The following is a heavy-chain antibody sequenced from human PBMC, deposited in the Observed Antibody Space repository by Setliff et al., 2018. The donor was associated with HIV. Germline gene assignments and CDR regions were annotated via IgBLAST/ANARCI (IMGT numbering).Heavy chain of an antibody. CDR1: GYSFINYG. D-gene: IGHD1-26*01. CDR3: ARARLQGIVTAVGPRDNCLDP. Sequence: GASVKVSCKASGYSFINYGISWVRQAPGQGPEWMGWISAYTGHTDYAPRLLGRVTMTTDTSTSTAYMELRSLTSDDTAVYYCARARLQGIVTAVGPRDNCLDPWGQGTLSPSPQ. J-gene: IGHJ5*02. CDR2: ISAYTGHT. V-gene: IGHV1-18*01.